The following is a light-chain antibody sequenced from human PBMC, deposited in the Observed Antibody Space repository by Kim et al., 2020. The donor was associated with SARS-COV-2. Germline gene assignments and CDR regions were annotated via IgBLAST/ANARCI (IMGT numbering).Light chain of an antibody. Sequence: EIVLTQSPGTLSLSPGERATLSCRASQSVSSSYLAWYQQKPGQASRLLIYGASSRATGIPDRFSGSGSGTDFTLTISRLEPEDFAVYYCQQYGCSPLTFGGGTKVDIK. CDR3: QQYGCSPLT. V-gene: IGKV3-20*01. CDR2: GAS. CDR1: QSVSSSY. J-gene: IGKJ4*01.